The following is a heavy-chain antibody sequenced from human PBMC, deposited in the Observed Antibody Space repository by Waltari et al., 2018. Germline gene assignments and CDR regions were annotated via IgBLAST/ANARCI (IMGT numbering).Heavy chain of an antibody. CDR1: GFTFSSYE. D-gene: IGHD2-15*01. CDR3: VTVGRTGRPGY. CDR2: MSSSGTSR. Sequence: EVQLVESGGGLVQPGWSLRLSCSASGFTFSSYEMTWVRQAPGKGLDWVSYMSSSGTSRNNADSVKGRVTISRDNAKNSLYLQLNSLSAEDTAVYYCVTVGRTGRPGYWGQGTLVTVSS. V-gene: IGHV3-48*03. J-gene: IGHJ4*02.